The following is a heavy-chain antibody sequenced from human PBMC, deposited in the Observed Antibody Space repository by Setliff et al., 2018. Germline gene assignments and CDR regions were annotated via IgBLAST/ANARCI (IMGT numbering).Heavy chain of an antibody. CDR2: ISGYNGNT. CDR1: GYTFTSYG. Sequence: ASVKVSCKASGYTFTSYGFSWVRQAPGQGLEWMGWISGYNGNTNYAQKVQGRVTMTTDTSTGTIYMELRSLRADDTAVYYCSRFGLYYEAVYGGGDYYYYGMDVWGHGTTVTV. D-gene: IGHD3-16*01. J-gene: IGHJ6*02. CDR3: SRFGLYYEAVYGGGDYYYYGMDV. V-gene: IGHV1-18*01.